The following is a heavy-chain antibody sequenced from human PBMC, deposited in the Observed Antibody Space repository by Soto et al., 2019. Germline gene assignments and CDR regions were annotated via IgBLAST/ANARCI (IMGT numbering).Heavy chain of an antibody. CDR3: AKDRDGDYVFEY. D-gene: IGHD4-17*01. CDR1: GFTFSSYG. Sequence: QVQLVESRGGVVQPGRSLRLSCAASGFTFSSYGMHWVRQAPGKGLEWVAVISYDGSNKYYADSVKGRFTISRDNSKNTLYLQMNSLRAEDTALYYCAKDRDGDYVFEYWGQGTLVTVSS. CDR2: ISYDGSNK. V-gene: IGHV3-30*18. J-gene: IGHJ4*02.